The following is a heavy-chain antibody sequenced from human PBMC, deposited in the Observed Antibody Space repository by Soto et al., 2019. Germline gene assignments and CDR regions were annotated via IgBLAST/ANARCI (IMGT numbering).Heavy chain of an antibody. V-gene: IGHV3-11*01. CDR1: GFTFSDYY. CDR3: ARPPTTMARDY. Sequence: QVQLIESGGGLVKPGGSLRLSCAASGFTFSDYYMSWIRQAPGKGLEWVSYISGSSSTVYYADSVKGRFTISRDNAKKSLYLQLNSLRAEDTAVYYCARPPTTMARDYWGQGTLVTVSS. CDR2: ISGSSSTV. J-gene: IGHJ4*02. D-gene: IGHD1-1*01.